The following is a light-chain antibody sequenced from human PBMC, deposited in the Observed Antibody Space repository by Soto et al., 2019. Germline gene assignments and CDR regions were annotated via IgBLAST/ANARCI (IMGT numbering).Light chain of an antibody. Sequence: SYELTQPRSVSVAPGQTARITCGGNNIGAYSVYWYQQKPGQAPVLVVYDDTNRPSGIPGRFSGSNSGNTATLTISSVEAGDEAAYYCQVWDSDSDPSYVFGGGTKVTVL. CDR1: NIGAYS. CDR2: DDT. J-gene: IGLJ1*01. CDR3: QVWDSDSDPSYV. V-gene: IGLV3-21*02.